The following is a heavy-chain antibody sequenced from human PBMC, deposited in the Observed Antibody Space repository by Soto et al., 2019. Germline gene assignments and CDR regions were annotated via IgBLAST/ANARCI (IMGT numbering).Heavy chain of an antibody. Sequence: QVQLQQWGAGLLKPSETLSLTCAVYGGSFSGYYWSWIRQPPGKGLEWIGEINHSGSTNYNQSLKCRVTIPVYTSNNHTSLKLRSVHAADTAVYYCARGTTSHFRYCSGGSCYPKWFDPWGQGTLVTVSS. D-gene: IGHD2-15*01. CDR1: GGSFSGYY. CDR3: ARGTTSHFRYCSGGSCYPKWFDP. J-gene: IGHJ5*02. CDR2: INHSGST. V-gene: IGHV4-34*01.